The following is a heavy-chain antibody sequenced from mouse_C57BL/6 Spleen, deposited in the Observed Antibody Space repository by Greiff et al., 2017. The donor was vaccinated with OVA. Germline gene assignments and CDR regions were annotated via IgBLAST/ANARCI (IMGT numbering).Heavy chain of an antibody. CDR3: ARGRTGRGYAMDY. Sequence: QVQLQQPGAELVKPGASVTLSCKASGYTFTSYWMHWVKQRPGQGLEWIGMIHPNSGSTNYNEKFKSKATLTVDKSSSTAYMQLSSLTSEDSAVYYCARGRTGRGYAMDYWGQGTSVTVSS. CDR2: IHPNSGST. J-gene: IGHJ4*01. D-gene: IGHD4-1*01. CDR1: GYTFTSYW. V-gene: IGHV1-64*01.